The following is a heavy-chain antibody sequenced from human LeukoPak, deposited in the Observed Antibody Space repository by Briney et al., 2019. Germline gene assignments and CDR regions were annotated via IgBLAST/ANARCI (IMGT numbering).Heavy chain of an antibody. CDR3: ARGDGDYHYYYGMDV. Sequence: SGTLSLTCAVSGGSISSSNWWSWVRQPPGKGLEWIGEIYHSGSTNYNPSLKSRATISVDKSKNQFSLKLSSVTAADTAVYYCARGDGDYHYYYGMDVWGQGTTVTVSS. CDR2: IYHSGST. D-gene: IGHD4-17*01. V-gene: IGHV4-4*02. J-gene: IGHJ6*02. CDR1: GGSISSSNW.